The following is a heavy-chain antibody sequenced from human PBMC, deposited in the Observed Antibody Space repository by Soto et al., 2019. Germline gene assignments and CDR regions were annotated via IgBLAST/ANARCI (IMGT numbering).Heavy chain of an antibody. Sequence: QVQLQESGPGLVKPSQTLSLTCTVSGGSINSGGYCWSWIRQHPGKGLDWIGCISYGGSTSYNPSLKSRLTISVDTSKNQSSLKLSSVTAADTAVYYCSRGILVWGQGTLITVSS. CDR2: ISYGGST. CDR1: GGSINSGGYC. V-gene: IGHV4-31*03. D-gene: IGHD5-18*01. CDR3: SRGILV. J-gene: IGHJ4*02.